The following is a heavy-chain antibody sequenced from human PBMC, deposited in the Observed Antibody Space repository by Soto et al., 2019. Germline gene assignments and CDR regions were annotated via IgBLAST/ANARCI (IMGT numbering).Heavy chain of an antibody. CDR3: AKRSPSGTYYFDF. CDR1: GFTFTSYA. Sequence: GGSLRLSCAASGFTFTSYAMTWVRQGPGKGLEWVSSIGTTTGDLLYADSVKGRFTISRGNSRNTLYLQMNSLRTEDTAIYYCAKRSPSGTYYFDFWGQGTLVTVSS. D-gene: IGHD1-26*01. V-gene: IGHV3-23*01. J-gene: IGHJ4*02. CDR2: IGTTTGDL.